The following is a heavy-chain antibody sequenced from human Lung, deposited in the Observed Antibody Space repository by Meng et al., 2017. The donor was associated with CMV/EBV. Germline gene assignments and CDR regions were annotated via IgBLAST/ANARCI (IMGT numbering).Heavy chain of an antibody. CDR2: VSWDGGLT. CDR3: AKGGRSDSFRANFDA. D-gene: IGHD2-15*01. J-gene: IGHJ4*02. Sequence: SCAASGFTFDDYTIHWVRQPPGKGLEWVSLVSWDGGLTYYADSVKGRFTTSRNSSKNSLYLEMTYLRSEETALYYCAKGGRSDSFRANFDAWGQGXVVTVSS. CDR1: GFTFDDYT. V-gene: IGHV3-43*01.